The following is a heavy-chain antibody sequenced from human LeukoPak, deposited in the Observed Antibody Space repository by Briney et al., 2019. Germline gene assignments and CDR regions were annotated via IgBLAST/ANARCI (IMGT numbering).Heavy chain of an antibody. V-gene: IGHV1-8*01. CDR3: ARSLRGWYKDY. D-gene: IGHD6-19*01. J-gene: IGHJ4*02. CDR2: MNPNSGNT. Sequence: ASVRVSCKASGYTFTNYDINWVRQATGQGLEWMGWMNPNSGNTAYAQKFQGRVSMTGDTSISTAYMELSSLRSEDTAVYYCARSLRGWYKDYWGQGTLVTVSS. CDR1: GYTFTNYD.